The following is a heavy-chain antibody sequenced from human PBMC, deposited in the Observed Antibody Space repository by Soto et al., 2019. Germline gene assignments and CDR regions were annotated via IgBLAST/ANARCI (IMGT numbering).Heavy chain of an antibody. CDR3: ARDPPLSMIVVVGVDDF. CDR1: GFTLTNEN. CDR2: ISSRSTFI. D-gene: IGHD3-22*01. J-gene: IGHJ4*02. Sequence: GSLRLSCTVLGFTLTNENMNWVRQAPGKGLEWVSSISSRSTFINYADSVKGRFTISRDNDKGLVYLQMNSLRAEDTAVYYCARDPPLSMIVVVGVDDFWGQGTLVTVSS. V-gene: IGHV3-21*06.